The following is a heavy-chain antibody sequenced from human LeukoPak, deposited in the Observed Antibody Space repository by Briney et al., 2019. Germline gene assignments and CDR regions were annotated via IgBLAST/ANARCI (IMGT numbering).Heavy chain of an antibody. CDR3: AREISGSSSFGY. V-gene: IGHV1-8*03. CDR2: MNPNSGNT. D-gene: IGHD1-26*01. Sequence: ASVKVSCKASGYTFISYDINWVRQATGQGLEWMGWMNPNSGNTGYAQKFQGRVTITRNTSISTAYMELSSLRSEDTAVYYCAREISGSSSFGYWGQGTLVTVSS. J-gene: IGHJ4*02. CDR1: GYTFISYD.